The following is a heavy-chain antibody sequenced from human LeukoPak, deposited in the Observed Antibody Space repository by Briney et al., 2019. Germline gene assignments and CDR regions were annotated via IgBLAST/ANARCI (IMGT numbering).Heavy chain of an antibody. CDR2: INTAGRP. J-gene: IGHJ4*02. CDR3: ARELGTRGWYTADY. D-gene: IGHD6-19*01. V-gene: IGHV3-23*01. Sequence: PGGSLRLSCAASGFTFSFYALSWARQAPGKGLEWISAINTAGRPYYADSVGGRFTISRDSSKDTVYLQMDSLRAEDTAVYYCARELGTRGWYTADYWGQGTLVIVSS. CDR1: GFTFSFYA.